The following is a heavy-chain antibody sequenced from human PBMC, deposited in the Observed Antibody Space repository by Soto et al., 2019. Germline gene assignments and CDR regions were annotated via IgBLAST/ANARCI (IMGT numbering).Heavy chain of an antibody. J-gene: IGHJ4*02. D-gene: IGHD3-22*01. V-gene: IGHV3-9*01. CDR2: ISWNSGSI. CDR3: AKDPYYDSSGYSYYFDY. CDR1: GFTFDDYA. Sequence: GGSLRLSCAASGFTFDDYAMHWVRQAPGKGLEWVSGISWNSGSIGYADSVKGRFTISRDNAKNSLYLQMNSLRAEGTALYYCAKDPYYDSSGYSYYFDYWGQGTLVTVSS.